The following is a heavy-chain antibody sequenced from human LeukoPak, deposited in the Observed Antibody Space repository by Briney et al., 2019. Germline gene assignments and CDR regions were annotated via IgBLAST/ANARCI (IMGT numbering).Heavy chain of an antibody. J-gene: IGHJ4*02. CDR3: ARRRVTMVRGVDITSYYFDY. CDR1: GFIFSNYE. D-gene: IGHD3-10*01. V-gene: IGHV3-48*03. Sequence: GGSLRLSCAASGFIFSNYEMNWVRQAPGKGLEWVSYIVGSGSNKQYAESVRGRFTISRDNAKNSLYLHMNTLRAEDTALYFCARRRVTMVRGVDITSYYFDYWGQGTLVTVSS. CDR2: IVGSGSNK.